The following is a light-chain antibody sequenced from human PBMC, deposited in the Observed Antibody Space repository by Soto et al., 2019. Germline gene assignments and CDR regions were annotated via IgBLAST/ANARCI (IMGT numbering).Light chain of an antibody. Sequence: EIVLTQSPGTLSLSPGERATLSCRASQSVSSSYLAWYQQKPGQAPRLLIYGASSRATGIPIRFSGSGSGTDFTFTISRLEPEDFAVYYCQQYGSSPPTTFGQGTRLEIK. CDR1: QSVSSSY. V-gene: IGKV3-20*01. J-gene: IGKJ5*01. CDR3: QQYGSSPPTT. CDR2: GAS.